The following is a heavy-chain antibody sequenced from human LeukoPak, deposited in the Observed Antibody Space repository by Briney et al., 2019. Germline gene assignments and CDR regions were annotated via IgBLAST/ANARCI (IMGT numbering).Heavy chain of an antibody. Sequence: GGSLRLSCAASGFTFSSSAMSWVRQAPGQGLEWVANINQDGSEKNYLHSAKGRFTISTDNARNSLYMDVNCLRAEDTAVYYCARGGTSGYSSTRHFWGGNYYFDYWGQGSLVTVSS. V-gene: IGHV3-7*01. CDR2: INQDGSEK. J-gene: IGHJ4*02. CDR3: ARGGTSGYSSTRHFWGGNYYFDY. CDR1: GFTFSSSA. D-gene: IGHD2-2*01.